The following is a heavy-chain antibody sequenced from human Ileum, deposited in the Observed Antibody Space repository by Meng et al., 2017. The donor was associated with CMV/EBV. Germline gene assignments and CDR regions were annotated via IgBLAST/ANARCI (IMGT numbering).Heavy chain of an antibody. D-gene: IGHD1-14*01. J-gene: IGHJ6*02. Sequence: GGSLRLSCASSGFAFSTYWMSWVRQAPGKGLEWVANIRQDGSEKYYADSVKGRFTISRDNAKNSLSLQMKSLRAEDTAVYYCAREYNYHYYGMDVWGQGTTVTVSS. V-gene: IGHV3-7*03. CDR2: IRQDGSEK. CDR3: AREYNYHYYGMDV. CDR1: GFAFSTYW.